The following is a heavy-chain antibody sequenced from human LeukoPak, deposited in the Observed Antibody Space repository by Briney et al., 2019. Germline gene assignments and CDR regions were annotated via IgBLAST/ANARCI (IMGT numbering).Heavy chain of an antibody. D-gene: IGHD5-18*01. V-gene: IGHV3-21*01. CDR2: ISSSSSYI. CDR1: GFTFSSYS. J-gene: IGHJ4*02. CDR3: ARDLLKDTAMDY. Sequence: GGSLRLSCAASGFTFSSYSMNWVRQAPGKGLEWVSSISSSSSYIYYADSVKGRFTISRDNAKYSLYLQMNSLRAEDTAVYYCARDLLKDTAMDYWGQGTLVTVSS.